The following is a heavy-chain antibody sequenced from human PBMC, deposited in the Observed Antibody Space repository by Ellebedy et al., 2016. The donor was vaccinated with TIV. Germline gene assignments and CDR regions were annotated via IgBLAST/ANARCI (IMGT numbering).Heavy chain of an antibody. CDR3: ARNPSGSHYG. D-gene: IGHD1-26*01. CDR2: IYSGGST. Sequence: PGGSLRLACPPSAFTARNKFMIWARQAPGKGLEWGSLIYSGGSTYYAYSVKGRFTISRDNSKTTPYLQMNSLRAEDTAVYYCARNPSGSHYGWGRGTLVTVSS. CDR1: AFTARNKF. V-gene: IGHV3-53*01. J-gene: IGHJ4*02.